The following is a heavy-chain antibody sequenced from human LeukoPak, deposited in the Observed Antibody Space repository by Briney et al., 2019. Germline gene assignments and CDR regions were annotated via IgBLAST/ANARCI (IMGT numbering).Heavy chain of an antibody. J-gene: IGHJ4*02. CDR1: GFTFSDYY. CDR3: ASPLRYPYYDFWSGYSV. CDR2: ISSSGSTI. D-gene: IGHD3-3*01. V-gene: IGHV3-11*01. Sequence: GGSLRLSCAASGFTFSDYYMSWIRQAPGKGLEWVSYISSSGSTIYYADSVKGRFTISRDNAKNSLYLQMNSLRAEDTAVYYCASPLRYPYYDFWSGYSVWGQGTLVTVSS.